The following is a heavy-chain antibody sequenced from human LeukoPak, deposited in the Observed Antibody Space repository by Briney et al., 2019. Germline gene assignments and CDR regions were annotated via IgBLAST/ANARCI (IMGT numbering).Heavy chain of an antibody. V-gene: IGHV3-49*04. CDR3: TRVSLVAASVFFDY. Sequence: PGRSLRLSCTASGFTFGDYAMSWVCQAPGKGLEWVSFIRSKAYGGTTEYAASVKGRFTISRDDSKSIAYLQMNSLKTEDTAVYYCTRVSLVAASVFFDYWGQGTLVTVSS. J-gene: IGHJ4*02. D-gene: IGHD2-15*01. CDR1: GFTFGDYA. CDR2: IRSKAYGGTT.